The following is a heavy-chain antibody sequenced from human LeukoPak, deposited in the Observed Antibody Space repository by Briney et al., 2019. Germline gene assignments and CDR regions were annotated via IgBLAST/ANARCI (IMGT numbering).Heavy chain of an antibody. CDR1: GFTFNTYS. CDR2: ISHSSSHL. Sequence: PGGSLRLSCAASGFTFNTYSLNWVRQAPGKGPEWVASISHSSSHLSYADSVKGRFTISRDNAKNSLYLQLDSLGADDTAVYYCARQGYRHEGGEYYYPGLDVWGQGTTVTVSS. J-gene: IGHJ6*02. D-gene: IGHD5-12*01. CDR3: ARQGYRHEGGEYYYPGLDV. V-gene: IGHV3-21*01.